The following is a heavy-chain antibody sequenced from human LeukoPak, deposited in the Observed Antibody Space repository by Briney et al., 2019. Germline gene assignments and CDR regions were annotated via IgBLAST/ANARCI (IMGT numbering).Heavy chain of an antibody. Sequence: ALVKVSCKASGYTFTGYYMHWVRQAPGQGLEWMGWIDPNSGGTNYAQKFQGRVTMTRDTSISTAYMELSRLRSDDTAVYYCARDLSGKPAKYYYGSGSSDPWGQGTLVTVSS. CDR2: IDPNSGGT. CDR1: GYTFTGYY. D-gene: IGHD3-10*01. J-gene: IGHJ5*02. CDR3: ARDLSGKPAKYYYGSGSSDP. V-gene: IGHV1-2*02.